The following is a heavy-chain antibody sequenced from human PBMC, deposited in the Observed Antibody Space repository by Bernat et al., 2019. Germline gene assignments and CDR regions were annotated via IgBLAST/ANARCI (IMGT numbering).Heavy chain of an antibody. V-gene: IGHV3-73*01. CDR1: GFTFSGSA. Sequence: EVQLVESGGGLVQPGGSLKLSCAASGFTFSGSAMHWVRQASGKGLEWVGRIRSKANSYATAYAASVKGRFTISRDDSKNTAYLQMNSLKTEDTAVYYCTGGSLYDFDYWGQGTLVTVSS. D-gene: IGHD3-16*01. CDR2: IRSKANSYAT. CDR3: TGGSLYDFDY. J-gene: IGHJ4*02.